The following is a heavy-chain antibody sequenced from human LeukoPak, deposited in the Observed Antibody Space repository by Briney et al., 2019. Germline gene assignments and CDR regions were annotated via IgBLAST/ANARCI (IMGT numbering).Heavy chain of an antibody. CDR3: AKDQGYCSGGSCYPRAIYGMDV. CDR2: ISGSGGST. D-gene: IGHD2-15*01. Sequence: GGSLRLSCAASGFTFSSYAMSWVRQAPGKGLEWVSAISGSGGSTYYADSVKGRFTISRDNSKNTLYLQMNSLRAEDTAVYYCAKDQGYCSGGSCYPRAIYGMDVWGQGTTVTVSS. J-gene: IGHJ6*02. CDR1: GFTFSSYA. V-gene: IGHV3-23*01.